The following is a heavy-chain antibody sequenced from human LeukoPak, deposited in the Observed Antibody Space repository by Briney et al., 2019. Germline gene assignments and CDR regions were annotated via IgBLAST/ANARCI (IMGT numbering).Heavy chain of an antibody. V-gene: IGHV4-31*03. Sequence: SETLSLTCTVSGGSISSGGYYWSWIRQHPGKGLEWIGYIYYSGSTYYNPSLKSRVTISVDTSKNQFSLKLSSVTAADTAMYYCARGSLGYCSSTSCPYYFDYWGQGTLVTVSS. CDR2: IYYSGST. CDR3: ARGSLGYCSSTSCPYYFDY. D-gene: IGHD2-2*01. J-gene: IGHJ4*02. CDR1: GGSISSGGYY.